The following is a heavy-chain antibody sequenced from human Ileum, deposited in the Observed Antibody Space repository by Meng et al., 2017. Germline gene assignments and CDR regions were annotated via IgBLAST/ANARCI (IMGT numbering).Heavy chain of an antibody. CDR2: IYYSGGT. CDR3: VRHLGRSFDY. CDR1: GGSFSGYY. D-gene: IGHD3-16*01. V-gene: IGHV4-34*02. J-gene: IGHJ4*02. Sequence: VQLLQWGEGRLKPWETLSVTCAFYGGSFSGYYWSWFRQHPGKGLEWIGEIYYSGGTKYNPSLKSRVTISGDTSKNQFSLKLTSVTAADTAVYYCVRHLGRSFDYWGQGTLVTVSS.